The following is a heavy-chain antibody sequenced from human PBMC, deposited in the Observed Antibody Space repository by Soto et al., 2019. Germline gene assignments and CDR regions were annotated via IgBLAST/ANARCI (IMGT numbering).Heavy chain of an antibody. J-gene: IGHJ6*02. CDR2: IIPIFGTA. CDR3: ARHRMPRTTIFGVVTQRPRKGQTSYGMDV. D-gene: IGHD3-3*01. CDR1: GGTFSSYA. Sequence: SVKVSCKASGGTFSSYAISWVRQAPGQGLEWMGGIIPIFGTANYAQKFQGRVTITADESTSTAYMELSSLKASDTAMYYCARHRMPRTTIFGVVTQRPRKGQTSYGMDVWGQGTTVTVSS. V-gene: IGHV1-69*13.